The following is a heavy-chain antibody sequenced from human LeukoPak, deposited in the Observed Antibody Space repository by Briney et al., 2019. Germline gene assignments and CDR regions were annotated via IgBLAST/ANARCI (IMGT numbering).Heavy chain of an antibody. CDR2: INSDGSST. V-gene: IGHV3-74*01. D-gene: IGHD6-19*01. CDR3: ARDKETAGYSSGWYGGRRGLAV. CDR1: GFTFSSYW. Sequence: GSLRLSCAASGFTFSSYWMHWVRQAPGKGLVWVSHINSDGSSTTYADSVKGRFTISRDNAKNTLYLQMNSLRAEDTAVYYCARDKETAGYSSGWYGGRRGLAVWGKGTTVTISS. J-gene: IGHJ6*04.